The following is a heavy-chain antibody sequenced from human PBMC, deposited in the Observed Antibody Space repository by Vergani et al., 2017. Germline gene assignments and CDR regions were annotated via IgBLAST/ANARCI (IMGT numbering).Heavy chain of an antibody. CDR2: IYYSGST. V-gene: IGHV4-39*01. J-gene: IGHJ4*02. Sequence: QLQLQESGPGLVKPSETLSLTCTVSGGSISSSSYYWGWIRQPPGKGLKWIGSIYYSGSTYYNPSLKSRVTISVDTSKNQFSLKLSSVTAADTAVYYCARPLGFGVVIKWGQGTLVTVSS. CDR1: GGSISSSSYY. CDR3: ARPLGFGVVIK. D-gene: IGHD3-3*01.